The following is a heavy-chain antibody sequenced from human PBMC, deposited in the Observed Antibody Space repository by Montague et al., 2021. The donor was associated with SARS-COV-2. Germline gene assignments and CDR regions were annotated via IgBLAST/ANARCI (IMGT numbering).Heavy chain of an antibody. V-gene: IGHV4-31*01. D-gene: IGHD3-22*01. CDR3: ASARITMIVLVNAFDI. CDR2: LYYSTSN. Sequence: TLSLTCTVSGVSISSGGYSWSRLRPHPGQGLVCIIYLYYSTSNYPTLSLKSPVTISVDTSKNQFTLTPSSVTAADTAVYYCASARITMIVLVNAFDIWGQGTMVAVSS. J-gene: IGHJ3*02. CDR1: GVSISSGGYS.